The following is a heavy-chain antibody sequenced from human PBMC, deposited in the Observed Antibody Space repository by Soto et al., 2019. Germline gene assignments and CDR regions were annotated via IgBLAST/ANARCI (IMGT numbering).Heavy chain of an antibody. J-gene: IGHJ4*02. D-gene: IGHD5-12*01. CDR1: GFTFSSYS. CDR2: ISSSSSYI. Sequence: EVQLVESGGGLVQPGGSLRLSCAASGFTFSSYSMNWVRQAPGKGLEWVSSISSSSSYIYYADSVKGRFTISRDNAKNSLYLQMNSLRAEDTAVYYCARDGCYDPPGEFDYWGQGTLVTVSS. V-gene: IGHV3-21*01. CDR3: ARDGCYDPPGEFDY.